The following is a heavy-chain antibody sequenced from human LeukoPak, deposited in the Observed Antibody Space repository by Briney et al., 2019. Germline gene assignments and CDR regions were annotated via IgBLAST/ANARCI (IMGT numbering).Heavy chain of an antibody. D-gene: IGHD3-10*01. Sequence: PGGSLRLSCAASGFTFSSYAMSWVRQAPGKGLEWVSAISGSGGSTYYAGSVKGRFTISRDNSKNTLYLQMNSLRAEDTAVYYCAKIYYGSGSYLLDYWGQGTLVTVSS. J-gene: IGHJ4*02. CDR3: AKIYYGSGSYLLDY. CDR1: GFTFSSYA. CDR2: ISGSGGST. V-gene: IGHV3-23*01.